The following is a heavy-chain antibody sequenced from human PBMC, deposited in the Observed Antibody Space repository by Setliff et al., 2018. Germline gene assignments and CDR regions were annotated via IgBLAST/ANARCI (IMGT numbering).Heavy chain of an antibody. J-gene: IGHJ4*02. CDR2: IGHTGSI. CDR1: GYSISSGYI. Sequence: PSETLSLTCTVSGYSISSGYIWGWIRQPPGKGLEWVGNIGHTGSINYNPSLKSRLTISRDTSKNQVSLKLNSVTATDTGVYYCARDLGHGGDSDYWGQGILVTVSS. CDR3: ARDLGHGGDSDY. V-gene: IGHV4-38-2*02. D-gene: IGHD2-21*02.